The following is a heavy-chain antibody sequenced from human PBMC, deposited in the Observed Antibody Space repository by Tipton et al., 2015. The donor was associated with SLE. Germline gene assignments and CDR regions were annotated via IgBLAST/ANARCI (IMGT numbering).Heavy chain of an antibody. D-gene: IGHD3-10*01. V-gene: IGHV4-39*07. CDR3: VGGGFGVPNWFDP. CDR2: LYYSGST. CDR1: GDSISRSTYY. J-gene: IGHJ5*02. Sequence: TLSLTCTVSGDSISRSTYYWGWIRQPPGKGLEWIGSLYYSGSTYYNPSLKSRVSMSLDASKNQFSLRLTSVTAADTAVYYCVGGGFGVPNWFDPWGQGTLVTVSS.